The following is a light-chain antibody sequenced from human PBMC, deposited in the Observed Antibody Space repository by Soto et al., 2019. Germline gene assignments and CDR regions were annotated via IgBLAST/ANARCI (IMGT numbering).Light chain of an antibody. Sequence: QSVLTQPASVSGSPGQSITICCTGTSXDVGGYNYVSWYQEHPGKAPKLMIYAVSNRPSGVSNRFSGSKSGNTATLTLSGLQAEDEADYYCCSYTVSGTYVFGTGTKLTVL. J-gene: IGLJ1*01. CDR2: AVS. CDR3: CSYTVSGTYV. V-gene: IGLV2-14*01. CDR1: SXDVGGYNY.